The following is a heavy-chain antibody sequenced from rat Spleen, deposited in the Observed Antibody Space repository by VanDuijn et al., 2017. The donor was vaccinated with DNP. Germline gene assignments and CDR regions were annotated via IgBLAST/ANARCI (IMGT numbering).Heavy chain of an antibody. V-gene: IGHV2-30*01. J-gene: IGHJ1*01. CDR2: IWTGGNT. Sequence: QVQLEESGPGLVQPSQTLSLTCTVSGFSLTSYNVHWVRQPTGKGLEWMGIIWTGGNTDYNSALKSRLDISRENPKRQVFLKMNSLQNEDIAIYYWVRGGGGYFDFWGPGTMVTVSS. CDR3: VRGGGGYFDF. CDR1: GFSLTSYN.